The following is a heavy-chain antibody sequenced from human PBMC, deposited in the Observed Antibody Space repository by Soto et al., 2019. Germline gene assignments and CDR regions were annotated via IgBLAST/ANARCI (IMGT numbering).Heavy chain of an antibody. J-gene: IGHJ6*02. Sequence: EVQLVESGGGLVQPGRSLRLSCAASGFTFDDYAMHWVRQAPGKGLEWVSGISWNSGSIGYADSVKGRFTISRDNAKNSLYLQMNSLRAEDTDLYYCDKWDYYGMDVWGQGTTVTVSS. CDR3: DKWDYYGMDV. CDR1: GFTFDDYA. CDR2: ISWNSGSI. V-gene: IGHV3-9*01.